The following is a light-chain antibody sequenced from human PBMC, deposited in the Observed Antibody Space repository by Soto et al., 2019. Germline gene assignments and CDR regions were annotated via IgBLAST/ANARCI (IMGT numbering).Light chain of an antibody. CDR2: SAS. J-gene: IGKJ1*01. Sequence: DIPMTQSPSSLSASVGDRVTITCRASQGVGNYLGWYQQKPGKAPKRLIYSASSLQSGVPSRFSGSGSGTEFTLTISNLQPEDFATYYCLQHDTYRTFGQGTKVEIK. CDR1: QGVGNY. CDR3: LQHDTYRT. V-gene: IGKV1-17*02.